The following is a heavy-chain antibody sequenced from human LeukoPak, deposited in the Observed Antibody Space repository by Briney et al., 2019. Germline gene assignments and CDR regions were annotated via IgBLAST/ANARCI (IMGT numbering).Heavy chain of an antibody. V-gene: IGHV1-2*02. CDR2: INPNSGGT. Sequence: ASVKVSCKASGYTFTGHYMHWVRQAPGQGLEWMGWINPNSGGTNYAQKFQGRVTMTRDTSISTAYMELSGLRSDDTAVYYCARVESYGDPFDYWGQGTLVTVSS. D-gene: IGHD4-17*01. CDR1: GYTFTGHY. CDR3: ARVESYGDPFDY. J-gene: IGHJ4*02.